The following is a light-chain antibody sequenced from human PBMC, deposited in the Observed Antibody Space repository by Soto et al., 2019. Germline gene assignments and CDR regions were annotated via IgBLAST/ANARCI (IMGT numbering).Light chain of an antibody. CDR1: QSVTNSY. V-gene: IGKV3-20*01. J-gene: IGKJ1*01. Sequence: ENVLTQSPGTLSLSPGERATLSCRASQSVTNSYLAWYQQNPGQAPRLLIYGASSRATGIPDRFSGSGSGTDFTLTISRLEPEDFAVYYCQQYGSSPRTFSQGTKVEIK. CDR3: QQYGSSPRT. CDR2: GAS.